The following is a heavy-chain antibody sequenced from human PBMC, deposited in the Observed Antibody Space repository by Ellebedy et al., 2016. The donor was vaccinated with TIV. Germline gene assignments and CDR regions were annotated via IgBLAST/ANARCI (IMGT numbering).Heavy chain of an antibody. CDR1: GFIFNNYA. CDR3: ARDGFDY. CDR2: IYYDGSNK. V-gene: IGHV3-30*03. J-gene: IGHJ4*02. Sequence: GGSLRLXXAASGFIFNNYAMHWVRQAPGEGLKWVAVIYYDGSNKYYADSVKGRFTISRDNSKNTLYLQMNSLRAEDTAVYYCARDGFDYWGQGTLVTVSS.